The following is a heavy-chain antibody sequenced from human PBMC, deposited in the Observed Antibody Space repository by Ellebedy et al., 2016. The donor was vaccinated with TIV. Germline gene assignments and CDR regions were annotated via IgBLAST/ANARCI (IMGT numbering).Heavy chain of an antibody. J-gene: IGHJ2*01. CDR2: ISGSGGST. Sequence: PGGSLRLSCAASGFTFSSYAMSWVRQAPGKGLEWVSAISGSGGSTYYADSVKGRFTISRDNSKNTLYLQMNSLRAEDTAVYYCAKGADRYSSGWGTYWYFDLWGRGTLVTVSS. CDR3: AKGADRYSSGWGTYWYFDL. CDR1: GFTFSSYA. D-gene: IGHD6-19*01. V-gene: IGHV3-23*01.